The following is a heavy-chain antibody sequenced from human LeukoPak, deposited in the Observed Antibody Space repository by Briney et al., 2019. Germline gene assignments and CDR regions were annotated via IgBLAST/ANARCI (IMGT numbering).Heavy chain of an antibody. Sequence: PSETLSLTCTVSGGSISSYYWSWIRQPPGKGLEWIGYIYYSGSTNYNPFLKSRVTISVDTSKNQFSLKLSSVTAADTAVYYCARDLIAGIDSHHLAFDIWGQGTMVTVSS. CDR1: GGSISSYY. CDR2: IYYSGST. J-gene: IGHJ3*02. CDR3: ARDLIAGIDSHHLAFDI. D-gene: IGHD2-15*01. V-gene: IGHV4-59*01.